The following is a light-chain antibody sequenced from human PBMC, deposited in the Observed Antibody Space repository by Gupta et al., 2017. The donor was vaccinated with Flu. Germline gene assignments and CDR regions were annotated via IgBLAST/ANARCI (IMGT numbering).Light chain of an antibody. V-gene: IGKV3-15*01. CDR3: QQYHNWPPIT. J-gene: IGKJ4*01. CDR2: GAS. Sequence: EIVMTQSPATLSVSPGESATLSCRASQNIDTNLAWYQQRAGQAPRLLISGASSRADGVSDSFSGSGSGTEFTLTISSLQFEDFAVYHCQQYHNWPPITFGGGTKVEIK. CDR1: QNIDTN.